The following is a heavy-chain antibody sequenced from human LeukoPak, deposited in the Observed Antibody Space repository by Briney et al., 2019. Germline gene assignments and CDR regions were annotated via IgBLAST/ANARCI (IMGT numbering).Heavy chain of an antibody. V-gene: IGHV3-33*01. CDR1: GFTFSSYG. CDR3: ARMKSPSSPFYYYYMDV. J-gene: IGHJ6*03. D-gene: IGHD6-6*01. CDR2: IWYDGSNK. Sequence: GGSLRLSCAASGFTFSSYGMHWVRQAPGKGLEWVAVIWYDGSNKYYADSVKGRFTISRDNSKNTLYLQMDSLRAEDTAVYYCARMKSPSSPFYYYYMDVWGKGTTVTVSS.